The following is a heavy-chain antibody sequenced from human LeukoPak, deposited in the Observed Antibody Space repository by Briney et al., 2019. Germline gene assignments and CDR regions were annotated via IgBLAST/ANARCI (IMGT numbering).Heavy chain of an antibody. Sequence: ASVKVSSTASGYTFTAYYMHWVRHAPGQGLEWMGWINPNSGGTNYAQKFQGRVTMTRDTSISTAYMELSRLRSDDTAVYYCARVARGSSTSCTDYWGQGTLVTVSS. CDR1: GYTFTAYY. CDR3: ARVARGSSTSCTDY. J-gene: IGHJ4*02. CDR2: INPNSGGT. V-gene: IGHV1-2*02. D-gene: IGHD2-2*01.